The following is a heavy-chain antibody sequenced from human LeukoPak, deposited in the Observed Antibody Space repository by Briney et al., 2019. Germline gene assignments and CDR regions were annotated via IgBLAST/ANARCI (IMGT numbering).Heavy chain of an antibody. D-gene: IGHD3-22*01. CDR2: IKEDGSRK. CDR1: GFTLSGYW. Sequence: GGSLRLSCAASGFTLSGYWMTWVRQAPGKGLEWVANIKEDGSRKHDVDSVKGRFTISRDNAKNSLYLEMNSLRVEDTAVYYCARECIDGCYYSSGYDLWGQGTLVTVSS. CDR3: ARECIDGCYYSSGYDL. V-gene: IGHV3-7*01. J-gene: IGHJ4*02.